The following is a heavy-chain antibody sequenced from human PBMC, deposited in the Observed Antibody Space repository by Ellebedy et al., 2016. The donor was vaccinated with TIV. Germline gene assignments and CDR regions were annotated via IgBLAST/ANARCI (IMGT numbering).Heavy chain of an antibody. CDR3: VRGGYQLPD. CDR1: GYTFTDYG. V-gene: IGHV1-18*01. D-gene: IGHD2-2*01. CDR2: ISTYNGKT. Sequence: ASVKVSXXASGYTFTDYGIIWVRQAPGQGLECMGRISTYNGKTDYAQNLQDRVTMTTDTSTSTAYMELRSLTSDDTAVYYCVRGGYQLPDWGQGTLVTVSS. J-gene: IGHJ4*02.